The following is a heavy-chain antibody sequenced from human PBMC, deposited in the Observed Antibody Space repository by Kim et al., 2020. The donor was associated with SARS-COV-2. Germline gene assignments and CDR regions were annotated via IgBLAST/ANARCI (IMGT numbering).Heavy chain of an antibody. V-gene: IGHV3-21*01. D-gene: IGHD3-9*01. Sequence: GGSLRLSCAASGFTFSSYSMNWVRQAPGKGLEWVSSISSSSSYIYYADSVKGRFTISRDNAKNSLYLQMNSLRAEDTAVYYCARDYYDILTGHPFPFDYWGQGTLVTVSS. CDR3: ARDYYDILTGHPFPFDY. CDR1: GFTFSSYS. CDR2: ISSSSSYI. J-gene: IGHJ4*02.